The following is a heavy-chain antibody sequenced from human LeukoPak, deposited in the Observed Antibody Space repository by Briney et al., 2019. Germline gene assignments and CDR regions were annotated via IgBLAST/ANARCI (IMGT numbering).Heavy chain of an antibody. D-gene: IGHD5-18*01. CDR1: GFTFSSYA. V-gene: IGHV3-23*01. CDR3: AKSTAMVYYFDY. J-gene: IGHJ4*02. Sequence: SGGSLRLSCAASGFTFSSYAMSWVRQAPGKGLEWVSAISGSGGSTYYADSVKGRFTISRDNSKNTLYLQMNSLRAEDTAVYYCAKSTAMVYYFDYWGQGTLVTVSS. CDR2: ISGSGGST.